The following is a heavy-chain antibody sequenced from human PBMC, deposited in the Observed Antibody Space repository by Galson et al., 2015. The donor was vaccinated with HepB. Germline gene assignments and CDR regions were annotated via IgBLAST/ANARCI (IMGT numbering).Heavy chain of an antibody. J-gene: IGHJ6*02. Sequence: SLRLSCAASGFTFSSYSMNWVRQAPGKGLEWVSSISSSSSYIYYADSVKGRFTISRDNAKNSLYLQMNSLRAEDTAVYYCARDRGYCSSTSCYTHYYGMDVWGQGTTVTVSS. V-gene: IGHV3-21*01. CDR2: ISSSSSYI. CDR1: GFTFSSYS. D-gene: IGHD2-2*02. CDR3: ARDRGYCSSTSCYTHYYGMDV.